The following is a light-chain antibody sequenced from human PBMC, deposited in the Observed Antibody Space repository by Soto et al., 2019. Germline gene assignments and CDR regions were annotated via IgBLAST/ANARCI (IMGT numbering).Light chain of an antibody. V-gene: IGKV3-15*01. CDR1: QSFSSS. CDR3: QQYNNWPFT. Sequence: EIVMTQSPATLSVSPGERATLSCRVSQSFSSSLAWYQQKPGQAPRLLIYDTSARATGIPARFSRSGYGTEFTLPISSLQSEDFAVYYCQQYNNWPFTFGGGTKVEI. J-gene: IGKJ4*01. CDR2: DTS.